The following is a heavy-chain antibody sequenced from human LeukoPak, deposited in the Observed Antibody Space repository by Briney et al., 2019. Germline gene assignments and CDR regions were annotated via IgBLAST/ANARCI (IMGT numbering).Heavy chain of an antibody. CDR1: GFTFSTYW. Sequence: QSGGSLRLSCAASGFTFSTYWMHWVRQAPGKGLVWVSGLNSDGSITGYVDSVKGRFTISRDNAKNSLYLQMNSLRAEDTAVYYCARVLVVVIDYWGQGTLVTVSS. CDR3: ARVLVVVIDY. CDR2: LNSDGSIT. V-gene: IGHV3-74*01. J-gene: IGHJ4*02. D-gene: IGHD3-22*01.